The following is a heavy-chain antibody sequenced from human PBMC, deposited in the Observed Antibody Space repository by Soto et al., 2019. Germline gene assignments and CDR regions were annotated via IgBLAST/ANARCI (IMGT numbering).Heavy chain of an antibody. Sequence: PGGSLRLSCAASGFTFSSYGMHWVRQAPGKGLEWVAVISYDGSNKYYADSVKGRFTISRDNSKNTLYLQMNSLRAEDTAVYYCAKGAGKMGPAAFDIWGQGTMVTVSS. CDR2: ISYDGSNK. CDR1: GFTFSSYG. V-gene: IGHV3-30*18. J-gene: IGHJ3*02. CDR3: AKGAGKMGPAAFDI. D-gene: IGHD2-2*01.